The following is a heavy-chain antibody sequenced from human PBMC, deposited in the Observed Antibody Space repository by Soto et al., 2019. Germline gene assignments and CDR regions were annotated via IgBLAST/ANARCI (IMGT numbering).Heavy chain of an antibody. CDR2: ISGSGGSR. CDR3: AKAGGTIVLMVYAIDP. CDR1: GDTFRSYS. D-gene: IGHD2-8*01. Sequence: QXRSGDGAGDTFRSYSMSVVLQAPGKELEWVSAISGSGGSRYYADSVKGRFTISRDNSKNTLYLQMNSLRAEDTAVYYCAKAGGTIVLMVYAIDPWGQGTLVTVSS. J-gene: IGHJ5*02. V-gene: IGHV3-23*01.